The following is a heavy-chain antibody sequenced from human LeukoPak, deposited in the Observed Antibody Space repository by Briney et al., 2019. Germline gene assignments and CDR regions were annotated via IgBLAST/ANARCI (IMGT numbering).Heavy chain of an antibody. CDR2: IYHSGST. Sequence: NPSETLSLTCAVSGGSISSSNRWSWVRQPPGKGLEWIGEIYHSGSTNYNPSLKSRVTISVDKSKNQFSLKLSSVTAADTAMYYCARQYSSGWYGDNAFDIWGQGTMVTVSS. CDR1: GGSISSSNR. CDR3: ARQYSSGWYGDNAFDI. D-gene: IGHD6-19*01. J-gene: IGHJ3*02. V-gene: IGHV4-4*02.